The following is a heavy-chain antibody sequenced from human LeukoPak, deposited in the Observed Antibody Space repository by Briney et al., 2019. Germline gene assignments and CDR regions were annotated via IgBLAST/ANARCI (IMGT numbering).Heavy chain of an antibody. CDR1: GGSIIGTNW. D-gene: IGHD4-17*01. CDR2: IYHTGST. J-gene: IGHJ4*02. Sequence: SETLSLTCAVSGGSIIGTNWWSWVRQPPGKGLEYIGEIYHTGSTNYKSSLKSRVTISIDRSRIQFSLKLNSVTAADTAVYYCAGNGYYSIDNWGQGTLVTVSS. CDR3: AGNGYYSIDN. V-gene: IGHV4-4*02.